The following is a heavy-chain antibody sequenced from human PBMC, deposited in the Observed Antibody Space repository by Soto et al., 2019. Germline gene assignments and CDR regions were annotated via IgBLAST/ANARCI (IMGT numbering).Heavy chain of an antibody. CDR2: INSDGDRT. J-gene: IGHJ4*02. D-gene: IGHD3-22*01. Sequence: PGGSLRLSCSASGFTFSSYGMHWVRQAPGKGLQYVSAINSDGDRTYYTDPVKGRFTISRDNSKNTLYLQMSSVTSEDTAVYYCVKGPAPYDSSAFDRWGQGTLVTVSS. V-gene: IGHV3-64D*06. CDR3: VKGPAPYDSSAFDR. CDR1: GFTFSSYG.